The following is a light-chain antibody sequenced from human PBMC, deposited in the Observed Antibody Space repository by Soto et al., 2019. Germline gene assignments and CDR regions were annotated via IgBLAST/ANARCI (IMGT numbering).Light chain of an antibody. J-gene: IGKJ2*01. V-gene: IGKV3-20*01. Sequence: EIVLTQSPGTLSLSPGERATLSCRASQSVSSSYLAWYQQKPGQAPRLLIYGASSRATGIPDRFSGSGSGTDFTLTISRLETEDFAVYYCQQYGSSPYTFCQGNKLEIK. CDR3: QQYGSSPYT. CDR2: GAS. CDR1: QSVSSSY.